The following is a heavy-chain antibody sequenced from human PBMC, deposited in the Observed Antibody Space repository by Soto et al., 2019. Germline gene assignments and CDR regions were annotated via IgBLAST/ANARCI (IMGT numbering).Heavy chain of an antibody. J-gene: IGHJ6*02. CDR3: ARGSQYSSSWGGDYYYGMDV. Sequence: SETLSLTCTVSGGSISSGGYYWSWIRQHPGKGLEWIGYIYYSGSTYYNPSLKSRVTISVDTSKNQFSLKLSSVTAADTAVYYCARGSQYSSSWGGDYYYGMDVWGQGTTVTVSS. D-gene: IGHD6-13*01. V-gene: IGHV4-31*03. CDR1: GGSISSGGYY. CDR2: IYYSGST.